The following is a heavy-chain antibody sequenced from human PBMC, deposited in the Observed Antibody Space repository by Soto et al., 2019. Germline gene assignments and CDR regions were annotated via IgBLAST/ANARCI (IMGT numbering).Heavy chain of an antibody. Sequence: GSLLPPCSASGFTFSNYAMNWVRQAAGKGMEWVSTIGTGADIFYADSVKGRFIISRDNSKNTMSLQMNSLRADDTAVYFCAKGLGATFPFSRWFDPWGQGTQVTVYS. CDR1: GFTFSNYA. V-gene: IGHV3-23*01. CDR2: IGTGADI. J-gene: IGHJ5*02. CDR3: AKGLGATFPFSRWFDP. D-gene: IGHD3-16*01.